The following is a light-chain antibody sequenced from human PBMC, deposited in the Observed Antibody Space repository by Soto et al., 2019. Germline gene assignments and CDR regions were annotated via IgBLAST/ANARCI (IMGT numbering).Light chain of an antibody. V-gene: IGKV1-5*01. CDR2: DAS. J-gene: IGKJ2*01. CDR3: QQYSTYPYT. Sequence: DNQMTQSPATLSASVGDRVTITCRASQSISNWLAWYQQKPWKAPKLLICDASNLESVVPSRFSGSGSGTEFTLTINSLQPDDFATYYCQQYSTYPYTFGQGTKLEIK. CDR1: QSISNW.